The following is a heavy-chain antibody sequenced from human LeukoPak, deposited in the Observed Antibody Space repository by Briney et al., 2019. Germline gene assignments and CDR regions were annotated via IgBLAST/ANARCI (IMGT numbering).Heavy chain of an antibody. CDR1: GGSISSSSLY. CDR2: IYYSGST. D-gene: IGHD3-3*01. Sequence: PSETLSLTCIVSGGSISSSSLYWGWIRQAPGKGLEWIGSIYYSGSTYYNPSLKSRVTTSVDTSKNQFSLKLSSVTAADTAVYYCARNVLRFLEWLSPPEYFDLWGRGTLVTVSS. CDR3: ARNVLRFLEWLSPPEYFDL. J-gene: IGHJ2*01. V-gene: IGHV4-39*01.